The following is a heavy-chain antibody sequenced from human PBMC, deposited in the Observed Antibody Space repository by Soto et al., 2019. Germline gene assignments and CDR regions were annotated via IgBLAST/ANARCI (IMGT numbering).Heavy chain of an antibody. V-gene: IGHV3-23*01. CDR2: ISGSGGST. CDR1: GFTFSSYA. CDR3: AKGSGSYYGHYFDY. J-gene: IGHJ4*02. Sequence: EVQLLESGGGLVQPGGSLRLSCAASGFTFSSYAMSWVRQAPGKGLEWVSAISGSGGSTYYADSVKGRFTISRDNSKNPLYLQMHSLRAEDTAVYYCAKGSGSYYGHYFDYWGQGTLVTVSS. D-gene: IGHD1-26*01.